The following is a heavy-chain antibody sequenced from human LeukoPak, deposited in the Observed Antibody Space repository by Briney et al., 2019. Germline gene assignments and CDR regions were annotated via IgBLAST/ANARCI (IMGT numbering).Heavy chain of an antibody. Sequence: SETLSLTCTVSGGSISSGGYHWSWIRQHPGKGLEWIGYIYYSGSTYYNPSLKSRVTISVDTSKNQFSLKLSSVTAADTAVYYCARGSYAMTTVTTGDYWGQGTLVTVSS. V-gene: IGHV4-31*03. CDR2: IYYSGST. CDR3: ARGSYAMTTVTTGDY. CDR1: GGSISSGGYH. D-gene: IGHD4-17*01. J-gene: IGHJ4*02.